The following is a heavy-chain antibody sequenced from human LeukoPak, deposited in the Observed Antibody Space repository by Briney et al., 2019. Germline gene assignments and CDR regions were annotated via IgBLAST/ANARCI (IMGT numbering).Heavy chain of an antibody. J-gene: IGHJ4*02. CDR2: ISSSSSYI. CDR1: GFTFSSSG. CDR3: AREARDPIVVAHYFDY. Sequence: GGSLRLSCAASGFTFSSSGMNWVRQAPGKGLEWVSSISSSSSYIYYADSVKGRFTISRDNAKNSLYLQMNSLRAEDTAVYYCAREARDPIVVAHYFDYWGQGTLVTVSS. D-gene: IGHD3-22*01. V-gene: IGHV3-21*01.